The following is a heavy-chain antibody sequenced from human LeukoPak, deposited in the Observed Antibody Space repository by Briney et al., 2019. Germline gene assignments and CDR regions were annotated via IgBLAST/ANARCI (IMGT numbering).Heavy chain of an antibody. CDR2: IYHSGST. CDR1: GGSISSSNW. D-gene: IGHD1-26*01. J-gene: IGHJ6*02. V-gene: IGHV4-4*02. CDR3: ARGYSPDGMDV. Sequence: SETLSLTCAVSGGSISSSNWWSWVRQPPGKGLEWIGEIYHSGSTNYNPSLKSRVTISVDTSKNQFSLKLSSVTAADTAVYYCARGYSPDGMDVWGQGTTVTVSS.